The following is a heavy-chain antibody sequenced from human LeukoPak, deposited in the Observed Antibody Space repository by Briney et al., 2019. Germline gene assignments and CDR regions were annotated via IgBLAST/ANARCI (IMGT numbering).Heavy chain of an antibody. CDR3: AVGRLWFGELLSGANWFDP. Sequence: SETLSLTCTVSGGSISSSSYYWDWIRQPPGKGLEWIGSIYYSGSTYYNPSLKSRVTISVDTSKNQFSLKLSSVTAADTAVYYCAVGRLWFGELLSGANWFDPWGQGTLVTVSS. CDR2: IYYSGST. CDR1: GGSISSSSYY. J-gene: IGHJ5*02. D-gene: IGHD3-10*01. V-gene: IGHV4-39*01.